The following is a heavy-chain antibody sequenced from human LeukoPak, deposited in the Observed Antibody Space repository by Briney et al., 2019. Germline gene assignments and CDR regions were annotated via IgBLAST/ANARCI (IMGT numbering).Heavy chain of an antibody. CDR1: GGSFSGYY. CDR3: ARGYYGSGPLAYYYMDV. D-gene: IGHD3-10*01. J-gene: IGHJ6*03. V-gene: IGHV4-34*01. Sequence: SETLSLTCAVYGGSFSGYYWSWIRQPPARGLEGIGEINHSGSTNYNPSLKSRVTISVDTPKNQFSLKLSSVTDADTAVYYCARGYYGSGPLAYYYMDVWGKGTTVTVSS. CDR2: INHSGST.